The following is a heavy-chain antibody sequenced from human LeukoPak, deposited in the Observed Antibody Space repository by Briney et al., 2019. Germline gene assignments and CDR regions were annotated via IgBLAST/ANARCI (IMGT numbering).Heavy chain of an antibody. V-gene: IGHV3-9*01. CDR3: AKGYSSAPSGAFDI. CDR1: GFTFDDYA. J-gene: IGHJ3*02. D-gene: IGHD6-25*01. CDR2: ISWNSGSI. Sequence: GRSLRLPCAASGFTFDDYAMHWVRQAPGKGLEWVSGISWNSGSIGYADSVKGRFTISRDNAKNSLYLQMNSLRAEDTALYYCAKGYSSAPSGAFDIWGQGTMVTVSS.